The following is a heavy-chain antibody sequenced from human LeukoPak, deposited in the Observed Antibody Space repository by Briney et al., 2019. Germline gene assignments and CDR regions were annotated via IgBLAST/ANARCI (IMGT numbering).Heavy chain of an antibody. J-gene: IGHJ4*02. D-gene: IGHD6-6*01. CDR3: ARGKQLVAY. CDR1: GFIFSGSW. CDR2: IKKDGSEK. V-gene: IGHV3-7*01. Sequence: PGGSLRLSCTASGFIFSGSWMAWIRQAPGKGLEWVAIIKKDGSEKYYVDSMKGRFTISRDNAKNSLFLQMNSLRAEDTAVYYCARGKQLVAYWGQGTLVTVSS.